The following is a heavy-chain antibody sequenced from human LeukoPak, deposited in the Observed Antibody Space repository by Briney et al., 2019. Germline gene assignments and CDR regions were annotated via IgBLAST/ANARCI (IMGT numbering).Heavy chain of an antibody. CDR1: GGTFSSYA. Sequence: SVKVSCKASGGTFSSYAISWVRQAPGQGLEWMGGIIPIFGTANYAQKFQGRVTITTDESPSTAYMELSSLRSEDTAVYYCASSLTMVRGVIGFDYWGQGTLVTVSS. CDR2: IIPIFGTA. CDR3: ASSLTMVRGVIGFDY. V-gene: IGHV1-69*05. J-gene: IGHJ4*02. D-gene: IGHD3-10*01.